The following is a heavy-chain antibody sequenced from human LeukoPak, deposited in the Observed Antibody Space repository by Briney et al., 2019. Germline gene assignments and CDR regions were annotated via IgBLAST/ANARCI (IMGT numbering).Heavy chain of an antibody. CDR3: AREDNPPWFDP. V-gene: IGHV3-30-3*01. J-gene: IGHJ5*02. CDR1: EFSFNNFA. CDR2: ISYDGSIR. D-gene: IGHD1-1*01. Sequence: PGGSLRLSCAASEFSFNNFAMYWVRQAPGKGLEWLAVISYDGSIRYYADSVKGRFTISRDNSNNTLHLQMNSLRAEDTALYYCAREDNPPWFDPWGQGTLVTVSS.